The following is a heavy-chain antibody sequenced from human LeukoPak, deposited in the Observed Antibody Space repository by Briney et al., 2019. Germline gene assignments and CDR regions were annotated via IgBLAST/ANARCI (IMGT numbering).Heavy chain of an antibody. CDR2: IYYSGST. J-gene: IGHJ2*01. CDR3: VRRQWLDFWNWYFDL. Sequence: SETLSLTCTVSGGSISSSSYYWGWIRQPPGKGLEWIGSIYYSGSTYYNPSLKSRVTISVDTSKNQFSLKLSSVTAADTAVHYCVRRQWLDFWNWYFDLWGRGTLVTVSS. D-gene: IGHD3-3*01. V-gene: IGHV4-39*01. CDR1: GGSISSSSYY.